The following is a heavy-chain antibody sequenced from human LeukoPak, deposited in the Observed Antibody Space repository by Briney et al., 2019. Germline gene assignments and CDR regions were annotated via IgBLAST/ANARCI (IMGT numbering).Heavy chain of an antibody. CDR3: ARDPPNIAAADHPISISGDY. CDR2: IIPIFGTA. J-gene: IGHJ4*02. V-gene: IGHV1-69*13. Sequence: ASVKVSCKASGGTFSSYAISWVRQAPGQGLEWMGGIIPIFGTANYAQKFQGRVTITADESTSTAYMELSSLRSEDTAVYYCARDPPNIAAADHPISISGDYWGQGTLVTVSS. CDR1: GGTFSSYA. D-gene: IGHD6-13*01.